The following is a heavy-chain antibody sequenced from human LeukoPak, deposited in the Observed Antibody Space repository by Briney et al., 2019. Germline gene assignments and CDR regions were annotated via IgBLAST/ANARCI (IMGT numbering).Heavy chain of an antibody. V-gene: IGHV3-23*01. D-gene: IGHD6-19*01. J-gene: IGHJ4*02. CDR3: AKEYYIAVAGDYYFDY. Sequence: GGSLRLSCAASGFTFSSYAMSWVRQAPGKGLEWVSAISGSGGSTYYADSVKGRFTISRDNSKNTLYLQMNSLRAEDTAVYYCAKEYYIAVAGDYYFDYWGQGTLVTVSS. CDR2: ISGSGGST. CDR1: GFTFSSYA.